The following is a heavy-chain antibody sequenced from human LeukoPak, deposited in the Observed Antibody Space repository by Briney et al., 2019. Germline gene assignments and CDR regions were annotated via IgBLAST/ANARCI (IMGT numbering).Heavy chain of an antibody. CDR3: ARDGRAGSLFAY. J-gene: IGHJ4*02. CDR1: GGSISGYY. V-gene: IGHV4-59*01. D-gene: IGHD6-19*01. Sequence: SETLSLTCTVSGGSISGYYWSWIRQPPGKGLEWVGYISYSGSTNYNPSLKSRVTISVDTSKSQFSLKLSSVTAADTAIYYCARDGRAGSLFAYWGQGTPVTVSS. CDR2: ISYSGST.